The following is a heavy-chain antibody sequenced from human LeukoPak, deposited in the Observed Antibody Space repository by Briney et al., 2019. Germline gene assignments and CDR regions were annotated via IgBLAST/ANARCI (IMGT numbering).Heavy chain of an antibody. CDR2: ISGSGGST. CDR3: ANALEYGSGTYYYYYYYMDV. D-gene: IGHD3-10*01. CDR1: GFTFSSYA. Sequence: GGSLRLSCAASGFTFSSYAMRWVPQAPGKALEWVSAISGSGGSTYYADSVKGRLTISRDNSKNTLYLQMNSLRAEDTAVYYCANALEYGSGTYYYYYYYMDVWGKGTTVTVSS. J-gene: IGHJ6*03. V-gene: IGHV3-23*01.